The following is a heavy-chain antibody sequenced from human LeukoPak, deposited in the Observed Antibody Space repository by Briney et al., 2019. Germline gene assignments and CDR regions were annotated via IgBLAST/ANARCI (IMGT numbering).Heavy chain of an antibody. V-gene: IGHV4-30-2*01. D-gene: IGHD6-6*01. CDR3: ARDGGSIAARPREFDI. CDR1: GGSISSGGYY. CDR2: IYHSGST. Sequence: SETLSLSCTVSGGSISSGGYYWSWIRQPPGKGLEWIGYIYHSGSTYYNPSLKSRVTISVDRSKNQFSLKLSSVTAADTAVYYCARDGGSIAARPREFDIWGQGTMVTVSS. J-gene: IGHJ3*02.